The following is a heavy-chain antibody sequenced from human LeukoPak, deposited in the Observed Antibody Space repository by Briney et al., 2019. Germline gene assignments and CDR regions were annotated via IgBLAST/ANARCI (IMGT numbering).Heavy chain of an antibody. D-gene: IGHD3-3*01. CDR3: ARDTDSITIFGVGQIDY. CDR2: IKQDGSEK. V-gene: IGHV3-7*01. Sequence: GGSLRLSCAAFGFTFSSYWMSWVRQAPGKGLEWVANIKQDGSEKYYVDSVKGRFTISRDNAKNSPYLQMNSLRAEDTAVYYCARDTDSITIFGVGQIDYWGQGTLVTVSS. J-gene: IGHJ4*02. CDR1: GFTFSSYW.